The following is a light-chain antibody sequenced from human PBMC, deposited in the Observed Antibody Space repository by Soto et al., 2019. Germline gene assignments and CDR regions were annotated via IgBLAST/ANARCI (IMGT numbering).Light chain of an antibody. J-gene: IGLJ2*01. CDR3: CSYAGSSTSVI. CDR1: SSDVGSYNL. V-gene: IGLV2-23*01. CDR2: EGS. Sequence: QSALTQPASVSGSPGQSITISCTGTSSDVGSYNLVSWYQQHPGKAPKLMICEGSKRPSGVSNRFSGSKSGNTASLTISGLQDEDEADYYCCSYAGSSTSVIFGGGTKVTVL.